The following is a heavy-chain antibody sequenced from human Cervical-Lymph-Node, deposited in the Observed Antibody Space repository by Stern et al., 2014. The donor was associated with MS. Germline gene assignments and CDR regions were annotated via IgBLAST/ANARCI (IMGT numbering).Heavy chain of an antibody. J-gene: IGHJ2*01. CDR1: GYTFASYW. Sequence: VQLVQSGAEVKKPGESLRISCHVSGYTFASYWINWVRQMPGKGLEWMGRIDPSDLYTDYKPSFQGHVTISADKSISTVYLQWNSLKASDSAMYYCVRLRNDFSSGDWYFDLWGRGTPVTVSS. V-gene: IGHV5-10-1*03. D-gene: IGHD3-3*01. CDR3: VRLRNDFSSGDWYFDL. CDR2: IDPSDLYT.